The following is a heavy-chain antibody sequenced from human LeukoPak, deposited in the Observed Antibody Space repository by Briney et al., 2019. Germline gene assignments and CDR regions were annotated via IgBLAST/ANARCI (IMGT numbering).Heavy chain of an antibody. CDR1: GGSFSGYY. Sequence: SETLSLTCAVYGGSFSGYYWSWIRQPPGKGLEWIGETNHSGSTNYNPSLKSRVTISVDTSKNQFSLKLNSVTAADTAIYYCARGPIVVVTDNWFDPWGQGTLVTVSS. D-gene: IGHD2-21*02. CDR3: ARGPIVVVTDNWFDP. J-gene: IGHJ5*02. V-gene: IGHV4-34*01. CDR2: TNHSGST.